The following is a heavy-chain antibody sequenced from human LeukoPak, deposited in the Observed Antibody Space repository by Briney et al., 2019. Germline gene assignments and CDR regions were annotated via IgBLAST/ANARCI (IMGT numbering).Heavy chain of an antibody. CDR2: INPNSGGT. CDR3: AREKRYCSGGSCYSSPIPNDY. J-gene: IGHJ4*02. Sequence: GASVKVSCKASGYTFTSYDINWVRQATGQGLEWMGRINPNSGGTNYAQKFQGRVTMTRDTSISTAYMELSRLRSDDTAVYYCAREKRYCSGGSCYSSPIPNDYWGQGTLVTVSS. D-gene: IGHD2-15*01. V-gene: IGHV1-2*02. CDR1: GYTFTSYD.